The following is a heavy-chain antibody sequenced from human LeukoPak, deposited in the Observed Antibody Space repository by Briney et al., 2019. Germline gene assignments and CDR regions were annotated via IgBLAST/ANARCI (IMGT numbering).Heavy chain of an antibody. CDR3: GRHRNMVRGVNNWFDP. J-gene: IGHJ5*02. CDR1: GYTFTSYG. CDR2: ISAYNGNP. Sequence: ASVKLSCKASGYTFTSYGISWVRQAPGQGLEWMGWISAYNGNPNYAQKLQGRVTMTTDTSTSTAYMELRSLSSDDTAGYYCGRHRNMVRGVNNWFDPWGQGTLVTVSS. V-gene: IGHV1-18*04. D-gene: IGHD3-10*01.